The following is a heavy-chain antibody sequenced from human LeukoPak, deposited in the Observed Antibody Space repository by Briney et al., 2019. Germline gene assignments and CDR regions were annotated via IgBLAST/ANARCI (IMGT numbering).Heavy chain of an antibody. Sequence: GGSLRLSCAASGFSFSSFALTWVRQTPEKGLEWVASITSGGGATHFASSATGRFTISRDNSKNTMYLQMNSLRAEDTAMYFCGSDPNGDYVGAFVFWGRGTLVTVYS. CDR3: GSDPNGDYVGAFVF. CDR2: ITSGGGAT. V-gene: IGHV3-23*01. J-gene: IGHJ5*01. CDR1: GFSFSSFA. D-gene: IGHD2-8*01.